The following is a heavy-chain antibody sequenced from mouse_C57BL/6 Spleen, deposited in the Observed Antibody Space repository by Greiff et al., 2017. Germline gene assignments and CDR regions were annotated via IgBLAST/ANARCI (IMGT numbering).Heavy chain of an antibody. CDR2: LDPSDSYT. CDR3: ARTGIRGYFDV. CDR1: GYTFTSYW. Sequence: QVQLQQPGAELVMPGASVKLSCKASGYTFTSYWMHWVKQRPGQGLEWIGELDPSDSYTNYNQKFKGKSTLTVDKSSSTAYMQLSSLTSEDSAVYYCARTGIRGYFDVWGTGTTVTVSS. V-gene: IGHV1-69*01. J-gene: IGHJ1*03.